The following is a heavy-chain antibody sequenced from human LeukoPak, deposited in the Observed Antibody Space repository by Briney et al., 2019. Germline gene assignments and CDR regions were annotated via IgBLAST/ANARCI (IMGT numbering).Heavy chain of an antibody. D-gene: IGHD3-10*01. J-gene: IGHJ4*02. Sequence: SETLSLTCAVYGGSFSGYYWSWIRQPPGKGLEWIGEINHSGSTNYNPSLKSRVTISVDTSKNQFSLKLSSVTAVDTAVYYCARDLYYYGSGSLADYWGQGTLVTVSS. CDR2: INHSGST. V-gene: IGHV4-34*01. CDR3: ARDLYYYGSGSLADY. CDR1: GGSFSGYY.